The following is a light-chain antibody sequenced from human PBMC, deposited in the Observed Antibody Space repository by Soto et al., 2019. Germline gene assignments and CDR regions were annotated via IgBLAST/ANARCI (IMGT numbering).Light chain of an antibody. V-gene: IGKV1-39*01. CDR3: QQSYNTPLT. J-gene: IGKJ4*01. CDR1: QSISSS. Sequence: DIQMTQSPSSLSASVGDRVTITCRASQSISSSLNWYQQKPGKPPKLLIYTASTLQSGVPSRFSGSGSGTDFTLTISSLQPEDCATYYCQQSYNTPLTVGGGTKVEIQ. CDR2: TAS.